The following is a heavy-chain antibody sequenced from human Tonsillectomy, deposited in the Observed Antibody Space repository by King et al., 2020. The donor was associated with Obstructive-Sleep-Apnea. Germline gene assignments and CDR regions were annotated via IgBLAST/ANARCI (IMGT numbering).Heavy chain of an antibody. D-gene: IGHD5-12*01. CDR3: ARDRPEYSGYDEIWGDP. V-gene: IGHV4-30-2*01. Sequence: LQLQESGSGLVKPSQTLSLTCAVSGGSISSGGYSWSWIRQPPGKGLEWIGYIYHSGTTYYNPSLKSRVTISVDTSKNQFSLKLSSVTAADTAVYYCARDRPEYSGYDEIWGDPWGQGTLVTVSS. CDR2: IYHSGTT. J-gene: IGHJ5*02. CDR1: GGSISSGGYS.